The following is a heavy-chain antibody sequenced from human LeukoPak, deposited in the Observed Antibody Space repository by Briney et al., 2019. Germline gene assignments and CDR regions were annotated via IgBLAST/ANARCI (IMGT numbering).Heavy chain of an antibody. J-gene: IGHJ3*02. V-gene: IGHV3-48*01. CDR1: GFTFSSYS. Sequence: PGGSLRLSCAASGFTFSSYSMNWVRQAPGKGLEWVSYISSSSSTIYYADSVKGRFTISRDNAKNSLYLQMNSLRAEDTAVYYCAREGTKGVFGKAFDIWGQGTMVTVSS. CDR2: ISSSSSTI. CDR3: AREGTKGVFGKAFDI. D-gene: IGHD3-3*01.